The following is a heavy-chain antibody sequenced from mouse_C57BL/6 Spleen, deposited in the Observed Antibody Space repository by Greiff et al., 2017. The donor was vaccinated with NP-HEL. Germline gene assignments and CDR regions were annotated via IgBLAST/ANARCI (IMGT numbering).Heavy chain of an antibody. V-gene: IGHV1-82*01. CDR3: ARAEYYYGSSYEAMDY. D-gene: IGHD1-1*01. CDR1: GYAFSSSW. CDR2: IYPGDGDT. Sequence: VQLQQSGPELVKPGASVKISCKASGYAFSSSWMNWVKQRPGKGLEWIGRIYPGDGDTNYNGKFKGKATLTADKSSSTAYMQLSSLTSEDSAVYYCARAEYYYGSSYEAMDYWGQGTSVTVSS. J-gene: IGHJ4*01.